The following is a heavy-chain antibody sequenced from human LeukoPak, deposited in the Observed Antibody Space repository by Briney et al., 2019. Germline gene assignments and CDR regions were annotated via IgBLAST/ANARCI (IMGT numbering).Heavy chain of an antibody. CDR1: GGTFSSYA. CDR3: ARISGYSYGPEYFQH. CDR2: IIPILGIA. Sequence: ASVKVSCKASGGTFSSYAISWVRQAPGQGLEWMGRIIPILGIANYAQKFQGRVTITADKSTSTAYMELSSLRSEDTAVYYCARISGYSYGPEYFQHWGQGTLLTVSS. J-gene: IGHJ1*01. D-gene: IGHD5-18*01. V-gene: IGHV1-69*04.